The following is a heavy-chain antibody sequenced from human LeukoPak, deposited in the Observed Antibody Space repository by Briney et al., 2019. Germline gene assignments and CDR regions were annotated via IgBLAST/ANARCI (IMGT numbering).Heavy chain of an antibody. J-gene: IGHJ6*02. CDR2: IIAYNGNT. V-gene: IGHV1-18*01. D-gene: IGHD6-6*01. CDR3: ARDEYSSMPDYYYYGMDV. CDR1: GYTFTSYG. Sequence: AAVKVSCKASGYTFTSYGISWVRQAPGQGLEWMGWIIAYNGNTNYAQKLQVRVTMTTYTSTSTAYMELRSLRSDDRAVYYCARDEYSSMPDYYYYGMDVWGQGTTVTVSS.